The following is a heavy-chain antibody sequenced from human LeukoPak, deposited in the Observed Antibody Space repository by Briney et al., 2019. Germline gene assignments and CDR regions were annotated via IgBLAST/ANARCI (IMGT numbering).Heavy chain of an antibody. V-gene: IGHV4-4*07. CDR2: IYTSGST. J-gene: IGHJ4*02. CDR1: GGSISSYY. CDR3: ARGMGRYSSSWYFDY. D-gene: IGHD6-13*01. Sequence: SETLSLTCTVSGGSISSYYWSWIRQPAGKGLEWIGRIYTSGSTNYHPSLKSRVTMSVDTSKNQFSLKLSSVTAADTAVYYCARGMGRYSSSWYFDYWGQGTLVTVSS.